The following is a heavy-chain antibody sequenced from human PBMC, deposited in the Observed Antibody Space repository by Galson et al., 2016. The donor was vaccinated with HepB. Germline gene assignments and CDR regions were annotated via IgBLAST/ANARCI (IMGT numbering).Heavy chain of an antibody. V-gene: IGHV3-21*01. J-gene: IGHJ6*02. CDR3: ARAMGQYQLLPFAMNV. CDR2: ISSSSDYI. CDR1: AFTFSRYS. Sequence: SLRLSCAASAFTFSRYSMSWVRQXPGKGLEWLSSISSSSDYIHYADSVKGRFTISRDNAKNSLYLHLSSLRVDETAVYYCARAMGQYQLLPFAMNVWGQGTMVAVSX. D-gene: IGHD2-2*01.